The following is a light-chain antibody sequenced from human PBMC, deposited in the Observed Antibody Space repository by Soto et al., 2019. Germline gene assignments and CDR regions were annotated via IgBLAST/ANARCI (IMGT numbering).Light chain of an antibody. CDR2: GVS. CDR1: QSVDTN. V-gene: IGKV3D-15*01. J-gene: IGKJ5*01. Sequence: EIVITQYPATLSVSPGDTATLYCRASQSVDTNLAWYVQKPGQAPRRLMYGVSTWGTGVTARVSGSGSGTEFTLTISSLQSEDFEIYYCQQYKSWPITFGQGTRLEIK. CDR3: QQYKSWPIT.